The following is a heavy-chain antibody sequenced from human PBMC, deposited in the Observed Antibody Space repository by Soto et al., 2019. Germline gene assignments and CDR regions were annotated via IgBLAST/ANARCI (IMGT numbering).Heavy chain of an antibody. Sequence: QVQLVESGGGVVQPGGSLRLACAASGFTFSSHTMHWIRQAPGKGLEWLSLMSHDENIKFYADSVKGRFTISRDNSKNTLYLQMNTLGPEATALYYCASTHFLVIVARGNSWGRGTLVTVSS. CDR3: ASTHFLVIVARGNS. CDR1: GFTFSSHT. CDR2: MSHDENIK. D-gene: IGHD3-16*02. J-gene: IGHJ4*02. V-gene: IGHV3-30-3*01.